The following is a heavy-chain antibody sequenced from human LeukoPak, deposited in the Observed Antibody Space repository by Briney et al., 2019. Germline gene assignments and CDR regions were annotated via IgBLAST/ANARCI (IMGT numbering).Heavy chain of an antibody. CDR2: ISAYNGNT. J-gene: IGHJ4*02. CDR1: GYTFTSYG. CDR3: ARDLSAYCSGGSCYSDY. V-gene: IGHV1-18*01. D-gene: IGHD2-15*01. Sequence: ASVKVSCKASGYTFTSYGISWVRQAPGQGLEWMGWISAYNGNTNYAQKLQGRVTMTTDTSTITAYMQLRSLRSDDTAVYYCARDLSAYCSGGSCYSDYWGQGTLVTVSS.